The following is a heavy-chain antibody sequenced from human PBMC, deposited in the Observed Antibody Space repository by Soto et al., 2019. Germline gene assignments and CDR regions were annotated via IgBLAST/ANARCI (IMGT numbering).Heavy chain of an antibody. D-gene: IGHD2-21*02. V-gene: IGHV1-18*04. CDR3: ARDSISIVVVTAIRAEYFQH. J-gene: IGHJ1*01. CDR1: GYTFTSYG. Sequence: GASVKVSCKASGYTFTSYGISWVRQAPGQGLEWMGWISAYNGNTNYAQKLQGRVTMTTDTSTSTAYMELRSLRSDDTAVYYCARDSISIVVVTAIRAEYFQHWGQGTLVTVSS. CDR2: ISAYNGNT.